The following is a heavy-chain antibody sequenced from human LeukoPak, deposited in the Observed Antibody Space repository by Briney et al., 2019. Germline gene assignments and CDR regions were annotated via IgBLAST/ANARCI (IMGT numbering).Heavy chain of an antibody. Sequence: SETLSLTCAVYGGSFSGYYWSWIRQPPGKGLGWIGEINHSGSTNYNPSLKSRVTISVDTSKNQFSLKLSSVTAADTAVYYCARGYYDYWGQGTLVTVSS. J-gene: IGHJ4*02. D-gene: IGHD3-10*01. CDR1: GGSFSGYY. CDR2: INHSGST. V-gene: IGHV4-34*01. CDR3: ARGYYDY.